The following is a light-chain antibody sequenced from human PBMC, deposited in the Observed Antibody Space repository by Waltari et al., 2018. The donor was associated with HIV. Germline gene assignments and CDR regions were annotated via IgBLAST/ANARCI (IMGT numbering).Light chain of an antibody. CDR2: DAS. CDR3: QQRTTWPPGLT. Sequence: ELVLTPSPATLSLSPGEGATLSCRASESVSRYVAWYQQKPGQPPRLLIYDASNRASGVPARFRGSGSGTDFPLTISRLEPEDFAVYYCQQRTTWPPGLTFGGGTKVEI. CDR1: ESVSRY. V-gene: IGKV3-11*01. J-gene: IGKJ4*01.